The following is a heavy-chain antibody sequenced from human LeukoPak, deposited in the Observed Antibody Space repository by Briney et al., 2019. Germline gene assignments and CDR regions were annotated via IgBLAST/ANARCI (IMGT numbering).Heavy chain of an antibody. CDR3: AKDPMTMIVVVKDY. D-gene: IGHD3-22*01. Sequence: PGGSLRLSCAASGFTFSSYAMHWVRQAPGKGLEWVAVISYDGSNKYYADSVKGRFTISRDNSKNTLYLQMNSLRAEDTAVYYCAKDPMTMIVVVKDYWGQGTLVTVSS. CDR2: ISYDGSNK. V-gene: IGHV3-30-3*01. CDR1: GFTFSSYA. J-gene: IGHJ4*02.